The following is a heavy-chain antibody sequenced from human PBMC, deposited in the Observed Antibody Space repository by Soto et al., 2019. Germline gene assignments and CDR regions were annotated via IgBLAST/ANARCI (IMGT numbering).Heavy chain of an antibody. D-gene: IGHD3-22*01. V-gene: IGHV4-4*02. CDR2: VYHAGNT. CDR1: GGYVSSTTW. CDR3: ARVFTSSGFDI. J-gene: IGHJ4*02. Sequence: QVHLQESGPGLVKPSGTLSLTCDVSGGYVSSTTWWSWLRQPPGKGLEWIGEVYHAGNTNYNPSLQSRVTMSVDKSKNQFSLKLNSVTAADTAVYYCARVFTSSGFDIWGQGTLVTVSS.